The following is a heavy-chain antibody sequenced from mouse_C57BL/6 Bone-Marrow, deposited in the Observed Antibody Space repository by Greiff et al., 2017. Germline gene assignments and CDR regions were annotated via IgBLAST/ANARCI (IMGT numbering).Heavy chain of an antibody. CDR1: GFTFSDYY. J-gene: IGHJ1*03. CDR3: ARHYYGSSYEWYFDV. CDR2: ISNGGGST. D-gene: IGHD1-1*01. Sequence: EVKLVESGGGLVQPGGSLKLSCAASGFTFSDYYMYWVRQTPEKRLEWVAYISNGGGSTYYPDTVKGRFTIPRDNAKNTLYLQMSRLKSEDTAMYYCARHYYGSSYEWYFDVWGTGTTVTVSS. V-gene: IGHV5-12*01.